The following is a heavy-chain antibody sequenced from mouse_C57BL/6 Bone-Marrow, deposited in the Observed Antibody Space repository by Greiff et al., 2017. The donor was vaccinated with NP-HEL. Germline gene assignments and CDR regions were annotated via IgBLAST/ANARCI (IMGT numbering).Heavy chain of an antibody. V-gene: IGHV1-69*01. J-gene: IGHJ3*01. CDR1: GYTFTSYW. CDR3: ARGTGTPY. D-gene: IGHD4-1*01. CDR2: IDPSDSYN. Sequence: QVQLQQPGAELVMPGASVKLSCKASGYTFTSYWMHWVKQRPGQGLEWIGEIDPSDSYNNYNQKFKGKSTLTVDKSSSTAYMQLSSLTSEDSAVYYCARGTGTPYWGQGTLVTVSA.